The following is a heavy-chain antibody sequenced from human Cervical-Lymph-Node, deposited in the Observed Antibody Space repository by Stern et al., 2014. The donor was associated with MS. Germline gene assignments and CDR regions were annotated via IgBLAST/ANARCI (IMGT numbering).Heavy chain of an antibody. D-gene: IGHD2-8*02. J-gene: IGHJ6*02. CDR3: ARAFCTGGVCYSFPFYGMDV. V-gene: IGHV3-20*01. CDR2: INYNGGIT. Sequence: EVQLVESGGGVVRPGGSLRLSCAASGFIFDGYGMSWVRQVPGEGPEWVSAINYNGGITDYAASVKGRFPISRDNAKKSLYLRMNSLRVEDTAVYHCARAFCTGGVCYSFPFYGMDVWGQGTTVTVSS. CDR1: GFIFDGYG.